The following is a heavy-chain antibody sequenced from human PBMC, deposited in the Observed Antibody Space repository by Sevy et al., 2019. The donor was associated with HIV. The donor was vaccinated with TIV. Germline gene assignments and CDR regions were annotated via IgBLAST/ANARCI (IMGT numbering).Heavy chain of an antibody. V-gene: IGHV1-2*06. CDR1: GYTFTGYY. Sequence: ASVKVSCKASGYTFTGYYMYWVRQAPGQGLEWMGRINPNSGGTNYAQKFQGRVTMTRDTSISTAYMELSRLTSDDTAVYYCAKDRVAVTGGGADAKYFVHWGRGTLVTVSS. CDR3: AKDRVAVTGGGADAKYFVH. J-gene: IGHJ1*01. CDR2: INPNSGGT. D-gene: IGHD6-19*01.